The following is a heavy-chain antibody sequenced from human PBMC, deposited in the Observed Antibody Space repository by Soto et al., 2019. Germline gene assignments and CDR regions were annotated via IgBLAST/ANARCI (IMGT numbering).Heavy chain of an antibody. CDR1: GGSLSSYY. J-gene: IGHJ5*02. D-gene: IGHD6-25*01. CDR3: GSVRPSGYVLS. CDR2: VYFSGNT. V-gene: IGHV4-59*01. Sequence: SETLSLTCTVSGGSLSSYYWTWSRQSPGKGLEWIGYVYFSGNTNYNPSLKSRVSISIDTSKNQFSLRLASVTAADTAFYYCGSVRPSGYVLSWGQGTLVTVSS.